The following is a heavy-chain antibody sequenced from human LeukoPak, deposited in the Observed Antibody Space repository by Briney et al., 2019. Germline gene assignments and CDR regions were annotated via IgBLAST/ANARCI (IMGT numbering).Heavy chain of an antibody. CDR3: ARHTYYYDSSGYYYANDAFDI. CDR2: IYYSGST. Sequence: SETLSLTCTVSGGSISSYYWSWIRQPPGKGLEWIGYIYYSGSTNYNPSLKSRVTISVDTSKNQFSLKLSSVTAADTAVYYCARHTYYYDSSGYYYANDAFDIWGQGTMVTVSS. D-gene: IGHD3-22*01. J-gene: IGHJ3*02. CDR1: GGSISSYY. V-gene: IGHV4-59*01.